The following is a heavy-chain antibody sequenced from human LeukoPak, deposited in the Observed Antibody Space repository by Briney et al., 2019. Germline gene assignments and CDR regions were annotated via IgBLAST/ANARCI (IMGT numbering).Heavy chain of an antibody. CDR2: ISGSSDST. CDR1: GFTFDDYG. CDR3: AKEEVYWLQPFES. D-gene: IGHD2-8*02. J-gene: IGHJ4*02. Sequence: PGGSLRLSCAASGFTFDDYGMSWVRLAPGKGLEWVSAISGSSDSTSYADSVKGRFTISRDNSKNTVYLQMTSLRADDTAVYYCAKEEVYWLQPFESWGQGTLVTVSS. V-gene: IGHV3-23*01.